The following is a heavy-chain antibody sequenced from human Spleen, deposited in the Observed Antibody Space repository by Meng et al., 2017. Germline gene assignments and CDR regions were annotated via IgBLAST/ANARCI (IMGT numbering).Heavy chain of an antibody. CDR2: IGHSGFT. J-gene: IGHJ5*02. V-gene: IGHV4-39*01. D-gene: IGHD6-19*01. CDR1: GGSNSTSGYY. CDR3: VRSSGWVKTGFDP. Sequence: QPQLQESGPGLVKPSEALSLTCSVSGGSNSTSGYYWGWIRQPPGKGLEWIGSIGHSGFTYYTPSLKSRVTVSIDTSRNQFSLWLTSVTAADTAVYYCVRSSGWVKTGFDPWGQGTLVTVSS.